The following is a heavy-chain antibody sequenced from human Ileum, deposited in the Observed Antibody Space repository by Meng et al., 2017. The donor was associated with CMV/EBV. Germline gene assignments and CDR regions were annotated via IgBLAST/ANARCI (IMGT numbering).Heavy chain of an antibody. CDR2: INQSGSS. Sequence: CPVHGGSLGGYYWSWIRQPPGKGLEWIGDINQSGSSSYNPSLKSRVTISVDTSKNQFSLKLTSVTAADTAVYYCASRRVVPATLHYWGQGTLVTVSS. CDR3: ASRRVVPATLHY. CDR1: GGSLGGYY. J-gene: IGHJ4*02. V-gene: IGHV4-34*01. D-gene: IGHD2-2*01.